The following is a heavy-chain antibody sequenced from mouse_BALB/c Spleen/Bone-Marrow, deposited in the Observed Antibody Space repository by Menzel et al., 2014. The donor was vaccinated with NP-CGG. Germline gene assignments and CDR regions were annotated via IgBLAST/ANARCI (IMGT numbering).Heavy chain of an antibody. CDR2: IYPGTGST. J-gene: IGHJ1*01. Sequence: VQLQQSGAEPVRPGASVKLSCKTSGYIFTSYWIHWVKPRSGQGLERIARIYPGTGSTYYNEKFKGKATLTADKSSSTAYMQLSSLKSEDSAVYFCARFGDGWYFDVWGAGTTVTVSS. CDR1: GYIFTSYW. D-gene: IGHD3-3*01. CDR3: ARFGDGWYFDV. V-gene: IGHV1S132*01.